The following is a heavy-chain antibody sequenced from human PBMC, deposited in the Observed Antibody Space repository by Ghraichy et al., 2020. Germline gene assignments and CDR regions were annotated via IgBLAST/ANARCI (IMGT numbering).Heavy chain of an antibody. D-gene: IGHD2-2*01. CDR3: ARPRGSCSSATCYYLFDY. CDR1: GFTFSSYW. V-gene: IGHV3-74*01. CDR2: INSDGSST. Sequence: GGSLRLACAASGFTFSSYWMHWVRQAPGKGLVWVSRINSDGSSTSYADSGKGRFTISRDNAKSTLYLQMNSLRAEDTAVYYCARPRGSCSSATCYYLFDYWGLGTLVTVSS. J-gene: IGHJ4*02.